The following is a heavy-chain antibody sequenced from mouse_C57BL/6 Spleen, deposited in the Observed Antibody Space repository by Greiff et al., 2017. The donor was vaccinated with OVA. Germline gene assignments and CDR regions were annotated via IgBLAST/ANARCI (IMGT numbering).Heavy chain of an antibody. CDR3: ARGTVVAFDY. V-gene: IGHV1-39*01. Sequence: VQLQQSGPELVKPGASVKISCKASGYSFTDYNMNWVKQSNGKSLEWIGVINPNYGTTSYDQTFTGKATLTVAHSSRTASMQLNSLTSEEAAGYDGARGTVVAFDYGGKGTTRTVSS. D-gene: IGHD1-1*01. J-gene: IGHJ2*01. CDR2: INPNYGTT. CDR1: GYSFTDYN.